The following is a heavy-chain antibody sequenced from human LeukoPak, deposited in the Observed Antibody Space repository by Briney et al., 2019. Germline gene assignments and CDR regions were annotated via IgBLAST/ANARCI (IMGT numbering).Heavy chain of an antibody. Sequence: GASVKVSCKASGYTFTGYYMHWVRQAPGQGLEWRGWINPNIGGTNYAQKFQGRVTMTRDTSISTAYMELSRLRSDDTAVYYCARIPDYGDYPSYYYMDVWGKGTTVTVSS. D-gene: IGHD4-17*01. J-gene: IGHJ6*03. CDR1: GYTFTGYY. CDR2: INPNIGGT. CDR3: ARIPDYGDYPSYYYMDV. V-gene: IGHV1-2*02.